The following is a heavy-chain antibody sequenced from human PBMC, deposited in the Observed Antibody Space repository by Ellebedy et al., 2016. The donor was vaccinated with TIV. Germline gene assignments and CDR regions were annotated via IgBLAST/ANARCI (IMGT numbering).Heavy chain of an antibody. V-gene: IGHV4-59*11. D-gene: IGHD4-11*01. J-gene: IGHJ4*02. CDR1: GGSLTNHF. CDR2: IYYTGRT. CDR3: ARSDRLQFLVAVFDY. Sequence: MPSETLSLTCTVSGGSLTNHFWSWIRQPPGKGLKWIASIYYTGRTNYNPSLKSRVTISADPSKNQFTLRLSSVTAADTAVYYCARSDRLQFLVAVFDYWGQGTLVTVSS.